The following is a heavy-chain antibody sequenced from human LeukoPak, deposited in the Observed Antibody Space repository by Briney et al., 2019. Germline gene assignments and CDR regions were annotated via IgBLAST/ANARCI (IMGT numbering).Heavy chain of an antibody. CDR2: IASDGSST. CDR1: GFTFSSYW. V-gene: IGHV3-74*01. Sequence: GGSLRLSCAASGFTFSSYWMNWVRQAPGKGLVWVSRIASDGSSTTYADSVKGRFSISRDNSKNTVYLQMNSLRVEDTAVYYCAKSLYGGCDYWGQGTVVTVSS. J-gene: IGHJ4*02. D-gene: IGHD3-16*02. CDR3: AKSLYGGCDY.